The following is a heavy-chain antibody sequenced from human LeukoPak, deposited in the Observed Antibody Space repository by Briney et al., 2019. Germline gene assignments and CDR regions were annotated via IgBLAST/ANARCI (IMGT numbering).Heavy chain of an antibody. D-gene: IGHD5-18*01. V-gene: IGHV3-30*02. CDR3: AKDRAGGYSYGRYNWFDP. Sequence: QSGGSLRLSCAASGFTFSSYGMHWVRQTPGKGLEWVAFIRYDGSNKYYADSVKGRFTISRDNSKNTLYLQMNSLRAEDTAVYYCAKDRAGGYSYGRYNWFDPWGQGTLVTVSS. J-gene: IGHJ5*02. CDR2: IRYDGSNK. CDR1: GFTFSSYG.